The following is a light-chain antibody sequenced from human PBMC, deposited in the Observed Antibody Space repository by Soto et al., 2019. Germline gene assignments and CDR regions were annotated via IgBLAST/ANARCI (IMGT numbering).Light chain of an antibody. CDR3: LQYGSQQYGSSPPFT. CDR2: ATS. Sequence: EIVLTQSPGTLSFSPGERATLSCRASQTVSSSYLAWYQQKPGQAPRLLIYATSSRATGIPDRFGGSGSGTDFTLTISRLEPEDFAVYYCLQYGSQQYGSSPPFTFGPGTKVAIK. V-gene: IGKV3-20*01. CDR1: QTVSSSY. J-gene: IGKJ3*01.